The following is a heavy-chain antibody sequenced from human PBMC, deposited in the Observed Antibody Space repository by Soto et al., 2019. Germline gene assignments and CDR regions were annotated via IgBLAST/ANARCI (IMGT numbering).Heavy chain of an antibody. J-gene: IGHJ4*02. CDR3: AKSNNTGWFYFDY. CDR1: GFTFDDYG. D-gene: IGHD6-19*01. CDR2: ISWNSGSI. Sequence: GGSLRLSCAASGFTFDDYGMHWVRQGPGKGLEWVSGISWNSGSIGYAEFVKGRFTISRDNAKKSLYLQMNSLRAEDTALYFCAKSNNTGWFYFDYWDQGILVTVSS. V-gene: IGHV3-9*01.